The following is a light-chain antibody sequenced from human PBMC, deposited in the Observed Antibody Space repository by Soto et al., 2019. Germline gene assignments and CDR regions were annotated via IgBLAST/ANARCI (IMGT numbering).Light chain of an antibody. J-gene: IGKJ1*01. CDR3: QQYGSSTWT. CDR1: QSVRNNY. CDR2: AAS. V-gene: IGKV3-20*01. Sequence: EIVLTQSPGTLSLSPGERATLSCRASQSVRNNYLAWYQQQPGQAPRLLFYAASGRATGIPDRFSGSGAGTDFTLIIIRLEPEDFAVSHCQQYGSSTWTFGQGTKVEIK.